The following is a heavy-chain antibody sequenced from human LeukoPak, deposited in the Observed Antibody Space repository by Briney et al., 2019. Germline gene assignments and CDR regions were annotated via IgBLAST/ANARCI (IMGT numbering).Heavy chain of an antibody. Sequence: SETLSLTCTVSGGSISSSSYYWGWIRQPPGKGLEWIGSIYYSGSTYYNPSLKSRVTISVDTSKNQFSLKLSSVTAADTAVYYCARHRMDIVATEDAFDIWGQGTMVTVSS. D-gene: IGHD5-12*01. V-gene: IGHV4-39*01. CDR2: IYYSGST. CDR3: ARHRMDIVATEDAFDI. CDR1: GGSISSSSYY. J-gene: IGHJ3*02.